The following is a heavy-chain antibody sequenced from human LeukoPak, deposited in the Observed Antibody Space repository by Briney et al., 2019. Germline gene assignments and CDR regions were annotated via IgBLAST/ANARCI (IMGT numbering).Heavy chain of an antibody. D-gene: IGHD3-22*01. CDR2: MYYSGST. Sequence: SETLSLTCAVSGDSIASTIHYWAWIRQPPGKGLEWIGSMYYSGSTYYNPSLKSRVTISVDTSKNQFSLKLSSVTAADTAVYYCARAYDSSGYLVRDYYMDVWGKGTTVTISS. CDR3: ARAYDSSGYLVRDYYMDV. J-gene: IGHJ6*03. V-gene: IGHV4-39*07. CDR1: GDSIASTIHY.